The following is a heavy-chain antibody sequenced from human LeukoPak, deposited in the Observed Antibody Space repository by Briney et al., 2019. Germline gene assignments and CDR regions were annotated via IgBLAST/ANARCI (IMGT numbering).Heavy chain of an antibody. CDR3: VRIGVVVPAAWFDP. CDR2: ISAYNGNT. CDR1: GYTFTSYG. Sequence: ASVKVSCKASGYTFTSYGISWVRQAPGQGLEWMGWISAYNGNTNYAQKLQGRVTMTTDTSTSTGYMELRSLRSDDTAVYYCVRIGVVVPAAWFDPWGQGTLVTVSS. V-gene: IGHV1-18*01. D-gene: IGHD2-2*01. J-gene: IGHJ5*02.